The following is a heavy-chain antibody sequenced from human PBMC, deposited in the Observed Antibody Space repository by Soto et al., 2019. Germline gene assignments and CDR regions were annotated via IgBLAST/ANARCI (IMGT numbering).Heavy chain of an antibody. D-gene: IGHD4-4*01. J-gene: IGHJ4*02. CDR3: AREGINNYNEYYFDS. CDR2: LNGSGGST. Sequence: EVQLSESGGGLVQPGGSLRLSCAASGFTFSNYAMTWVRQAPGKGLEWVSGLNGSGGSTSSADSVKGRFAISRDNAKTSLYLQMNSLRAEDTAVYYCAREGINNYNEYYFDSWGQGTVVTVSS. CDR1: GFTFSNYA. V-gene: IGHV3-23*01.